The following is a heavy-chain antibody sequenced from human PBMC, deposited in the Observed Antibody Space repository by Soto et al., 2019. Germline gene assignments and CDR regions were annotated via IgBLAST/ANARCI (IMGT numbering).Heavy chain of an antibody. CDR2: ISGSGDST. J-gene: IGHJ4*02. V-gene: IGHV3-23*01. CDR3: AKDFTHPFDY. Sequence: PGGSLTLSCAASGFTFSSYSMNWVRQAPGKGLEWVSAISGSGDSTYYADSVKGRFTISRDNSKNTLHLQMNSLRAEDTAVYYCAKDFTHPFDYWGQGTVVTVSS. CDR1: GFTFSSYS.